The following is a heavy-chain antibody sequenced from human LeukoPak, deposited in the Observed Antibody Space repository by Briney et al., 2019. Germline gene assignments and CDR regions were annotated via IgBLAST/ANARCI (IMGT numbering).Heavy chain of an antibody. J-gene: IGHJ6*03. CDR3: ARHGVGDQLLNMSKYYYYYYMDV. Sequence: SETLSLTCTVSGGSISSSSYYWGWIRQPPGKGLEWIGYIYYSGSTYYNPSLKSRVTMSIDTSKNQFSLKLSSVTAADTAVYYCARHGVGDQLLNMSKYYYYYYMDVWGKGTTVTVSS. D-gene: IGHD2-2*01. CDR1: GGSISSSSYY. V-gene: IGHV4-61*05. CDR2: IYYSGST.